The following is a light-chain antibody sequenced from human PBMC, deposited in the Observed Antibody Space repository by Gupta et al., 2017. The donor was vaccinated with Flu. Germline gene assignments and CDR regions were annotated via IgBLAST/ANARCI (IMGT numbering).Light chain of an antibody. V-gene: IGLV2-11*01. CDR2: DVS. Sequence: GQSVTISCTGTSSDVGGYNYVSWYQQHPGKAPKLMIYDVSKRPSGVPDRFSGSKSGNTASLTISGLQAEDEADYYCCSYAGSSVFGTGTKVTVL. J-gene: IGLJ1*01. CDR1: SSDVGGYNY. CDR3: CSYAGSSV.